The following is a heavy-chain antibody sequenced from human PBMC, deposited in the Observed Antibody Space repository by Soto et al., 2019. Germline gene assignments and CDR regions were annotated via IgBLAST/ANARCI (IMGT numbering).Heavy chain of an antibody. CDR1: GGSISNVNYC. Sequence: QVQLQESGPGLVKPSQTLSLTCTVSGGSISNVNYCWSWMRQSPDKGLEGIGHIYDGGSTYNNPSLTSRLTILVDTSKNQFSLKLSSVSAADTAVYYCTRGPSGDKVDYWGQGILVTVSS. V-gene: IGHV4-30-4*01. CDR2: IYDGGST. CDR3: TRGPSGDKVDY. J-gene: IGHJ4*02. D-gene: IGHD7-27*01.